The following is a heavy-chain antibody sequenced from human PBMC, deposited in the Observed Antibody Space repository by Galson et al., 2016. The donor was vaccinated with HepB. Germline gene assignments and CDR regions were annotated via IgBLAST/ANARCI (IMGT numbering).Heavy chain of an antibody. V-gene: IGHV3-7*02. CDR3: AKVSDEYYFDY. D-gene: IGHD5/OR15-5a*01. Sequence: SLRLSCAASGITVSDYWMAWVRQAPGKGLEWVASIKEDGSQKDYVDSVKGRFTISRDNAKKSLYLQMNSLRAEDTAVYYCAKVSDEYYFDYWGQGTLVTVSS. CDR1: GITVSDYW. J-gene: IGHJ4*02. CDR2: IKEDGSQK.